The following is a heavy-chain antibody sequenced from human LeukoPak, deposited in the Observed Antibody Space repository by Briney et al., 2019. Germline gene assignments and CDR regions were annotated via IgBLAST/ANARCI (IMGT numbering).Heavy chain of an antibody. J-gene: IGHJ4*02. V-gene: IGHV4-34*01. CDR1: GGSLSGDY. Sequence: PSETLSLTCVVYGGSLSGDYWSWVRQPPGKGLEWVGEINHSGSTNYNPSLKSRVTISVDTSKNQLSLKLSSVTAADTAVYYCARDPLVGAFDYWGQGTLVTVSS. CDR3: ARDPLVGAFDY. CDR2: INHSGST. D-gene: IGHD1-26*01.